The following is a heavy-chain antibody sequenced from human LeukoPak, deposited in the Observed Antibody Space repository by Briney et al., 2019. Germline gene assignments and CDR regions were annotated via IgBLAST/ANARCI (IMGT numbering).Heavy chain of an antibody. D-gene: IGHD3-22*01. Sequence: SGPTLVKPTQTVTLTCTFSGFSLSTTGVAVGWIRQPPGKALEWLALIYWDNDRRYSPSLKSRLTITKDTSKNQVVLTMPNMDPVDTATYYCAHSPIGTSSGYHYFFDYWGQGTLVTVSS. V-gene: IGHV2-5*02. CDR2: IYWDNDR. J-gene: IGHJ4*02. CDR3: AHSPIGTSSGYHYFFDY. CDR1: GFSLSTTGVA.